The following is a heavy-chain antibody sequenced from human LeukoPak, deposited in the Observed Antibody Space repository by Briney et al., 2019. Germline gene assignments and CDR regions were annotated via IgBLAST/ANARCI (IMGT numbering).Heavy chain of an antibody. CDR2: INPTGTWT. J-gene: IGHJ5*01. V-gene: IGHV1-46*01. CDR1: GYTFTTYG. D-gene: IGHD2-15*01. Sequence: ASVKVSCKASGYTFTTYGISWVRQAPGQGLEWVGLINPTGTWTLYAQNFQGRITLTRDMSTTTDYMELSSLTSEDTAVYYCARDNSVGDIAWWFDPWGQGTLVTVSS. CDR3: ARDNSVGDIAWWFDP.